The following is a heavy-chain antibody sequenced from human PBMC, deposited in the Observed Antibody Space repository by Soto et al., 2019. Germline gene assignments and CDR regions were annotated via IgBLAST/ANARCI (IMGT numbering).Heavy chain of an antibody. V-gene: IGHV4-34*01. J-gene: IGHJ5*02. CDR2: IKHSGST. CDR3: ARDNYDFWSGYYPGDHGYNWFDP. CDR1: GGSFSGYY. Sequence: QVQLQQWGAGLLKPSETLSLTCAVYGGSFSGYYWSWIRQPPGKGLEWIGEIKHSGSTNYNPSLKSRVTISVDTSKNQFSLKLSSVTAADTAVYYCARDNYDFWSGYYPGDHGYNWFDPWGQGTLVTVSS. D-gene: IGHD3-3*01.